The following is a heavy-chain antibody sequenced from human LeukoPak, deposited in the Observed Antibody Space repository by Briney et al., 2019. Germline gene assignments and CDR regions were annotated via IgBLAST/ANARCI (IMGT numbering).Heavy chain of an antibody. V-gene: IGHV4-30-2*01. D-gene: IGHD5-18*01. CDR3: ARHFGRGYSYGYDY. Sequence: SETLSLTCTVSGGSISSGGYYWSWIRQPPGKGLEWIGYIYHSGSTYYNPSLKSRVTISVDRSKNQFSLKLSSVTAADTAVYYCARHFGRGYSYGYDYWGQGTLVTVSS. CDR2: IYHSGST. CDR1: GGSISSGGYY. J-gene: IGHJ4*02.